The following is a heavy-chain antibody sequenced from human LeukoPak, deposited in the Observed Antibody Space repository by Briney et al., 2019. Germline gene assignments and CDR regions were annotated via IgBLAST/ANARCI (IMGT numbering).Heavy chain of an antibody. CDR2: ISGSGGST. D-gene: IGHD7-27*01. CDR1: GFTFSSYA. Sequence: QPGGSLRLSCAASGFTFSSYAMSWVHQAPGKGLEWVSAISGSGGSTYYADSVKGRFTISRDNSKNTLYLQMNSLRAEDTAVYYCAKGPGDPYWYFDLWGRGTLVTVSS. J-gene: IGHJ2*01. V-gene: IGHV3-23*01. CDR3: AKGPGDPYWYFDL.